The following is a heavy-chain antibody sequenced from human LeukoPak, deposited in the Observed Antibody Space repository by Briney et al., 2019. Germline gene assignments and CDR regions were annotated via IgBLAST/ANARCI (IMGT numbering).Heavy chain of an antibody. D-gene: IGHD6-13*01. CDR2: IYHIGST. V-gene: IGHV4-38-2*01. Sequence: SETLSLTCAVSGYSISSGYYWGWVRQPPGEGLEWSGSIYHIGSTYYNPSLKSRVTISVDTSNNQFSLKMSSVTAADTAVYYCARAAAGRLAWFDPWGQGPLVTVSS. CDR1: GYSISSGYY. J-gene: IGHJ5*02. CDR3: ARAAAGRLAWFDP.